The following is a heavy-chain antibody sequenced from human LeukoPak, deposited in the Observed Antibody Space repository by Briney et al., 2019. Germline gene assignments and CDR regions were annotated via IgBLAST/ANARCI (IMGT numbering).Heavy chain of an antibody. Sequence: SVKVSCKASGYTFTGYYLHWVRQAPGQGLEWMGWINPKIGGTNLARKIQGRVNMTSDTSITTAYMEVSSLTSDDTAVYYCASPVGGYDFAYWGQGTLVIVSS. CDR1: GYTFTGYY. V-gene: IGHV1-2*02. CDR3: ASPVGGYDFAY. J-gene: IGHJ4*02. D-gene: IGHD5-12*01. CDR2: INPKIGGT.